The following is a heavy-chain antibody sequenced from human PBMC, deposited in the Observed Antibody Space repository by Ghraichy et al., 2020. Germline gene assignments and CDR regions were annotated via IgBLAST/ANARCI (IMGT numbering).Heavy chain of an antibody. Sequence: SETLSLTCAVYGGSFSGYYWSWIRQPPGKGLEWIGEINHSGSTNYNPSLKSRVTISVDTSKNQFSLRLSSVTAADTAVYYCARVVRRCSSSWYLCYYYYGMDVWGQGKTVTGSS. J-gene: IGHJ6*02. CDR3: ARVVRRCSSSWYLCYYYYGMDV. CDR2: INHSGST. CDR1: GGSFSGYY. V-gene: IGHV4-34*01. D-gene: IGHD6-13*01.